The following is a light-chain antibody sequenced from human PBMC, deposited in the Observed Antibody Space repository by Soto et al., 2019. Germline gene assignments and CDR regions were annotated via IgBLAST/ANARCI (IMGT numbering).Light chain of an antibody. CDR3: QHHNSYSQT. CDR1: QSIRYY. Sequence: DIQLTQSPPTLSASVGDRVTITCRASQSIRYYLAWYQQMPGKAPKLLIYGASSLESGVPSRFSGSGSETEFTITSSSLQPDDFATYFCQHHNSYSQTFGQGTKVEIK. V-gene: IGKV1-5*01. CDR2: GAS. J-gene: IGKJ1*01.